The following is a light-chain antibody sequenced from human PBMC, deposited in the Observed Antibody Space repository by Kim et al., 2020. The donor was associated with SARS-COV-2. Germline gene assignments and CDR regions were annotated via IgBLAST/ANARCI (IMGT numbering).Light chain of an antibody. V-gene: IGKV3D-15*01. CDR2: DAS. CDR1: QTIGSK. J-gene: IGKJ2*01. CDR3: QMYNDWPQ. Sequence: EVLVTQSPPILSVSPGERVTLSCRASQTIGSKLAWYQHKPGQPPRLLIFDASTRATGIPARFSGSGSGTEFTLTISSLQSEDFAVYFCQMYNDWPQFGQGTKLVI.